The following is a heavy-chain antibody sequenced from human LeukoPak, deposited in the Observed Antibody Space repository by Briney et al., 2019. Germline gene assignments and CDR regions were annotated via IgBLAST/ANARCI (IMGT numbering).Heavy chain of an antibody. D-gene: IGHD6-19*01. CDR2: IKQDGSEK. CDR1: EFTFSSYW. CDR3: AREASDWNYYYYLDV. Sequence: GGSLRLSCAASEFTFSSYWMSWVRQAPGKGLEWVANIKQDGSEKYYVDSVKGRFTISRDNAKNSLFLQMNSLRAEDTAVYYCAREASDWNYYYYLDVWGKGTTVTISS. V-gene: IGHV3-7*01. J-gene: IGHJ6*03.